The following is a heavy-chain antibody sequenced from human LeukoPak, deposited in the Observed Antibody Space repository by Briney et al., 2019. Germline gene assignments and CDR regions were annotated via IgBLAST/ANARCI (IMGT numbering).Heavy chain of an antibody. D-gene: IGHD3-10*02. Sequence: ASVKVSCKASGYTFTGYYLHWVRQAPGQGLEWMGWINPNSGDTHYAQKFQGRITVTSDTSISTVYMEVSRLRSDDTAVYKCARDVRHAFDIWGQGTMVTVSS. V-gene: IGHV1-2*02. CDR1: GYTFTGYY. CDR2: INPNSGDT. CDR3: ARDVRHAFDI. J-gene: IGHJ3*02.